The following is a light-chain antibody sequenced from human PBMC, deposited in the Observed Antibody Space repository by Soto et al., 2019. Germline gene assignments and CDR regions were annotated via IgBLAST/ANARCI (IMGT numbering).Light chain of an antibody. CDR2: CAS. J-gene: IGKJ3*01. CDR3: QQYGSSPPIT. CDR1: QSVSSSY. Sequence: EIVLTQSPGTLSLSPGERATLSCRASQSVSSSYLAWYQQKPGQAPRLLIYCASSRATGIPDRISGSGSGTDFSLTISRLEPEDFAVYYCQQYGSSPPITFGPGTKVDIK. V-gene: IGKV3-20*01.